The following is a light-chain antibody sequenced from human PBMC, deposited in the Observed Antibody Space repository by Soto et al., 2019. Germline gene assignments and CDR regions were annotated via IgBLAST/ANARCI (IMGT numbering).Light chain of an antibody. J-gene: IGLJ1*01. CDR3: QSYGSSLSAYV. CDR2: GNS. Sequence: QSVLAQPPSVSGAPGQKVTISCTGSISNIGAGYDLHWYQQLPGTAPKLLLYGNSNRPSGVPDRFSGSKSGTSASLAITGLQAEDEADYYCQSYGSSLSAYVFGTGTKVTVL. V-gene: IGLV1-40*01. CDR1: ISNIGAGYD.